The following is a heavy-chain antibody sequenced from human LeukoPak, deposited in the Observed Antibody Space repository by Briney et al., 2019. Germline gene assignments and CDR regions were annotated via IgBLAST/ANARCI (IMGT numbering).Heavy chain of an antibody. D-gene: IGHD6-19*01. CDR1: GYAFTSYG. Sequence: ASVKVSCKASGYAFTSYGISWVRQAPGQGLEWMGWISAYNDNTNYAQKFQGRVTMTTDTSTSTAYMELRSLRSDDTAVYYCPRGGSSGWRTPNDDYWGQGTLVTVSS. CDR3: PRGGSSGWRTPNDDY. CDR2: ISAYNDNT. V-gene: IGHV1-18*01. J-gene: IGHJ4*02.